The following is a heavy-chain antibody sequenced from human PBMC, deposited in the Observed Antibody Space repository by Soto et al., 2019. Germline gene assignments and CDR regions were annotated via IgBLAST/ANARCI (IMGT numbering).Heavy chain of an antibody. CDR3: ERDSKSYGLDY. J-gene: IGHJ4*01. V-gene: IGHV4-59*01. Sequence: SETLSLTCTVSGGCISSYYWSWIRQPPGKGLEWIGYIYYSGSTNYNPSLKSRVTISVDTSKKQFSLKLSSVTAADTAVYYCERDSKSYGLDYWGHGTLVNVS. D-gene: IGHD5-18*01. CDR2: IYYSGST. CDR1: GGCISSYY.